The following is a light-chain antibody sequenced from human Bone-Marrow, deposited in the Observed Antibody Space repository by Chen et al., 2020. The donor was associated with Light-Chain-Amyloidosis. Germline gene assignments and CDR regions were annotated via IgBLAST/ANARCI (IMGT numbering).Light chain of an antibody. J-gene: IGLJ3*02. CDR1: SGSIATNY. V-gene: IGLV6-57*01. Sequence: FMLTQPHSASDSPGKTVLISCTRSSGSIATNYVQWYQQRPGSSPTTVIYEDDQRPSGVPDRFSGSIDRSSNSASLTISGLKTEDEADYYCQSYQGSSQGVFGGGTKLTVL. CDR2: EDD. CDR3: QSYQGSSQGV.